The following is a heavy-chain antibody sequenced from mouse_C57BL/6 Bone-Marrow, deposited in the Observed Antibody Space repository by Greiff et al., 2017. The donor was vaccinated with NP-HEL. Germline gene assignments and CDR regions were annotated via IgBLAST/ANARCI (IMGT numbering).Heavy chain of an antibody. V-gene: IGHV5-9-1*02. CDR3: TRDDGYPWFAY. J-gene: IGHJ3*01. CDR2: ISSGGDYI. D-gene: IGHD2-3*01. Sequence: EVKVEESGEGLVKPGGSLKLSCAASGFTFSSYAMSWVRQTPEKRLEWVAYISSGGDYIYYADTVKGRFTISRDNARNTLYLQMSSLKSEDTAMYYCTRDDGYPWFAYWGQGTLVTVSA. CDR1: GFTFSSYA.